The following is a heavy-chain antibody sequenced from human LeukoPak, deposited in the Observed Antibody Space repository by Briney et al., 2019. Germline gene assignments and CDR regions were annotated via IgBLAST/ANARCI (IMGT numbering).Heavy chain of an antibody. J-gene: IGHJ4*02. CDR3: ARWGLGSYGSGSYLYFDY. CDR2: IYYSGST. D-gene: IGHD3-10*01. Sequence: SETLSLTCTVSGGSISSYYWSWIRQPPGKGLEWIGYIYYSGSTNYNPSLRSRVTISVDTSKNQFSLKLSSVTAADTAVYYCARWGLGSYGSGSYLYFDYWGQGTLVTVSS. CDR1: GGSISSYY. V-gene: IGHV4-59*08.